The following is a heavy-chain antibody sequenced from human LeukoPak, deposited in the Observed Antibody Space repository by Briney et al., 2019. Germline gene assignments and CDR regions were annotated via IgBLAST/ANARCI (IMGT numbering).Heavy chain of an antibody. V-gene: IGHV1-18*01. J-gene: IGHJ4*02. CDR1: GYTFTSYG. CDR3: ARDHLTYDFWSGYSDGVGTFDY. Sequence: ASVKVSCKASGYTFTSYGISWVRHAPGQGLEWMGWISAYNGNTNYAQKLQGRVTMTTDTSTSTAYMELRSLRSDDTAVYYCARDHLTYDFWSGYSDGVGTFDYWGQGTLVTVSS. CDR2: ISAYNGNT. D-gene: IGHD3-3*01.